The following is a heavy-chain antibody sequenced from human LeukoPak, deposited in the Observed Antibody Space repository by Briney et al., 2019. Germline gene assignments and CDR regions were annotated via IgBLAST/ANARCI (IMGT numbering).Heavy chain of an antibody. CDR1: GFTFSNFA. J-gene: IGHJ3*02. CDR2: IRSTGDST. CDR3: ARGGPELYDCSGGSCYSGTGDAFDI. V-gene: IGHV3-64*01. Sequence: GGSLRLSCAASGFTFSNFAIHWVRQAPGKGLEFVSGIRSTGDSTYYANSAKGRFTISRDNSKNTLYLQMNSLRAEDTAVYYCARGGPELYDCSGGSCYSGTGDAFDIWGQGTMVTVSS. D-gene: IGHD2-15*01.